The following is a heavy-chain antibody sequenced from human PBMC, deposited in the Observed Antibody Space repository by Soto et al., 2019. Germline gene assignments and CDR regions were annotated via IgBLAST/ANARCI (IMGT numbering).Heavy chain of an antibody. CDR2: IIPIFGTA. D-gene: IGHD3-22*01. CDR3: ARVARSYDSSGYYYVG. Sequence: QVQLVQSGAEVKKPGSSVKVSCKASGGTFSSYAISWVRQAPEQGLEWMGGIIPIFGTANYAQKFQGRVTITADESTSTAYMELSSLRSEDTAVYYCARVARSYDSSGYYYVGWGQGTLVTVSS. J-gene: IGHJ4*02. CDR1: GGTFSSYA. V-gene: IGHV1-69*01.